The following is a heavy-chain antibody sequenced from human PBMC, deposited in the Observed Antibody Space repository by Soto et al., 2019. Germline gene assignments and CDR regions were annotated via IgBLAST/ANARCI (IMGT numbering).Heavy chain of an antibody. CDR3: GYRTGFDY. V-gene: IGHV3-23*01. D-gene: IGHD1-1*01. CDR2: ISGGGGST. Sequence: EGQLLESVGGLVQPGGSRRLSCAASGFTFSSYDMSWARQVHGKGLEWVSTISGGGGSTYYADSVTGRCTISRDKSMNTLYLQMNSLRAEDTAVYYWGYRTGFDYWGQGTLVTVSS. CDR1: GFTFSSYD. J-gene: IGHJ4*02.